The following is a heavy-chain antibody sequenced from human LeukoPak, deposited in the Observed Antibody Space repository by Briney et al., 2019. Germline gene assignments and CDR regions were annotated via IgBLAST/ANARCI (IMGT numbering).Heavy chain of an antibody. CDR3: AREPTSGREPTSGRPLDY. D-gene: IGHD5-12*01. V-gene: IGHV4-59*12. J-gene: IGHJ4*02. CDR1: GGSINSYS. CDR2: IYYSGTS. Sequence: SETLSLTCTVSGGSINSYSWSWVRQPPGKGLEWIGSIYYSGTSNYNPSLKSRVTMSLDTSKNHFSLNLTSVTAADTAVYYCAREPTSGREPTSGRPLDYWGQGTLVTVSS.